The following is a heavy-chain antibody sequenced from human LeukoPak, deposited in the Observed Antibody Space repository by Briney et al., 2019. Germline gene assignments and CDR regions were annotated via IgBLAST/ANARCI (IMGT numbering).Heavy chain of an antibody. V-gene: IGHV1-69*05. D-gene: IGHD5-18*01. J-gene: IGHJ5*02. CDR2: IIPIFGTA. CDR3: ARDQGYSYGTKQFDP. Sequence: GSSVNVSCTASGGTFSSYAISWVRQAPGQGLEWMGGIIPIFGTANYAQKFQGRVTINTDESTSTAYMELSSLRSEDTAVYYCARDQGYSYGTKQFDPWGQGTLVTVSS. CDR1: GGTFSSYA.